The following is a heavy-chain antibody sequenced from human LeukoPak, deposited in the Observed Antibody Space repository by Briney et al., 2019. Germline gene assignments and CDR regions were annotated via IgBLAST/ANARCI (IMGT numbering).Heavy chain of an antibody. CDR1: GGSFSGYY. V-gene: IGHV4-34*01. CDR3: ARVAGATSGLDY. D-gene: IGHD1-26*01. J-gene: IGHJ4*02. CDR2: IHYTGST. Sequence: SETLSLTCAVYGGSFSGYYWSWIRQPPGKGLEWIGSIHYTGSTYYNPSLKRRVTISVDTSKNQFSLKLSSVTAADTAVYYCARVAGATSGLDYWGQGTLVTVSS.